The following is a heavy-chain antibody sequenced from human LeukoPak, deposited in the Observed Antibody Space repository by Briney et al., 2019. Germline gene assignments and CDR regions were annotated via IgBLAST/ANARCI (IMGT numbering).Heavy chain of an antibody. Sequence: ASVKVSCKASGYTFPGYYMHWVRQAPGQGLEWMGWINPNSGGTNYAQKFQGRVTMTRDTSISTAYMELSRLRSDDTAVYYCARVYQYYDFWSGYLPIFDYWGQGTLVTVSS. V-gene: IGHV1-2*02. CDR1: GYTFPGYY. D-gene: IGHD3-3*01. CDR3: ARVYQYYDFWSGYLPIFDY. J-gene: IGHJ4*02. CDR2: INPNSGGT.